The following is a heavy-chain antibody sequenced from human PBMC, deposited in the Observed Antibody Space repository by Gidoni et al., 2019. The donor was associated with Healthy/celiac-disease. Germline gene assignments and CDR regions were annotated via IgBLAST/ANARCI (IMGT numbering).Heavy chain of an antibody. J-gene: IGHJ4*02. Sequence: QVQLQESGPGLVKPSETLSLTCTVSGGSISSYYWSWIRQPPGKGLEWIGYIYYSGSTNYNPSLKSRVTISVDTSKNQFSLKLSSVTAADTAVYYCARLQFGESKDDYWGQGTLVTVSS. CDR1: GGSISSYY. CDR3: ARLQFGESKDDY. CDR2: IYYSGST. V-gene: IGHV4-59*01. D-gene: IGHD3-10*01.